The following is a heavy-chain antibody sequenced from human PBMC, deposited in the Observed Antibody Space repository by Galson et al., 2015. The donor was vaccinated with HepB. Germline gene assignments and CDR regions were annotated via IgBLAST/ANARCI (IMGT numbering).Heavy chain of an antibody. J-gene: IGHJ6*02. CDR3: ARTGPYDSSGYYGFGYYYYGMDV. CDR2: IWYDGSNK. D-gene: IGHD3-22*01. V-gene: IGHV3-33*01. Sequence: SLRLSCAASGFTFSSYGMHWVRQAPGKGLEWVAVIWYDGSNKYYADSVKGRFTISRDNSKNTLYLQMNSLRAEDTAVYYCARTGPYDSSGYYGFGYYYYGMDVWGQGTTVTVSS. CDR1: GFTFSSYG.